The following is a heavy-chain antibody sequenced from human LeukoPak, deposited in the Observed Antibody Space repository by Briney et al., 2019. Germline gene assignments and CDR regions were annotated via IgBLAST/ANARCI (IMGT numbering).Heavy chain of an antibody. V-gene: IGHV4-39*07. CDR1: GGSIYSRSYY. CDR2: MYYKGET. CDR3: ARQRDITIFGVVTYRYFDY. Sequence: PSETLSLTCTVSGGSIYSRSYYWGWVRQPPGRGLEWIGSMYYKGETYLNPSLKSRVTISHTSKNQFSLKLSSVTAADTAVYYCARQRDITIFGVVTYRYFDYWGQGTLVTVSS. J-gene: IGHJ4*02. D-gene: IGHD3-3*01.